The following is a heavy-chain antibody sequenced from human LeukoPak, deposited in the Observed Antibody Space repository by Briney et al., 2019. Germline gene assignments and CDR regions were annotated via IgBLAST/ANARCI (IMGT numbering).Heavy chain of an antibody. Sequence: ASVKVSCKASGYNFIGYLIHWVRQAPGQGLEWMGWIIPNNGGTNYAQKFQGRVTMTRDTSINTAYMELSRLRFDDTAVYYCARDHGGSSWLFAPWGQRTLVTVSS. D-gene: IGHD2-15*01. V-gene: IGHV1-2*02. CDR2: IIPNNGGT. CDR3: ARDHGGSSWLFAP. J-gene: IGHJ5*02. CDR1: GYNFIGYL.